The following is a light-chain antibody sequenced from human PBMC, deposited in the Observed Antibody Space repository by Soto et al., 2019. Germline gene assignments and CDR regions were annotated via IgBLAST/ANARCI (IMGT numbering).Light chain of an antibody. CDR1: QSVSSSY. CDR2: GAS. Sequence: IMLTHSPGTLSLSPGERATLSCRDSQSVSSSYLAWYQQKHGQAPRLPIYGASSRATGIPYRFSGSGSGTEFTLTISILEPEDFAVYYCQQYGSSPLTFGGGSKVDI. V-gene: IGKV3-20*01. CDR3: QQYGSSPLT. J-gene: IGKJ4*01.